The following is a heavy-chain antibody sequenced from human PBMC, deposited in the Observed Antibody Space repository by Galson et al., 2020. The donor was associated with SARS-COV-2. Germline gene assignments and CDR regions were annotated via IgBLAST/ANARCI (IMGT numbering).Heavy chain of an antibody. CDR3: ARDAYGSGSMNYYHGMDV. Sequence: GGSLRLSCAASGFTFSSYWMSWVRQAPGKGLEWVANIKQDGSENYYVDSVRGRFTISRDNAKNSVFLQMNSLKAEDTAVYYCARDAYGSGSMNYYHGMDVWGQGATVTVSS. CDR1: GFTFSSYW. D-gene: IGHD3-10*01. J-gene: IGHJ6*02. V-gene: IGHV3-7*01. CDR2: IKQDGSEN.